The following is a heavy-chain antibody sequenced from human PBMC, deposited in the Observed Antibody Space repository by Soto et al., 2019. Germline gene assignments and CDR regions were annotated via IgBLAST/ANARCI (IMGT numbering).Heavy chain of an antibody. V-gene: IGHV3-30*03. CDR1: GVTVSNYG. D-gene: IGHD2-8*02. J-gene: IGHJ4*02. Sequence: QVQLVESGGGVVQPGRSLRLSCAVSGVTVSNYGMHWVRQAPGKGPEWVAVISRDGNTKYYADSVKGRFTISRDNSRNTLFLEMNSLRSDDMAVYYCTGEVESGYWGQGTLVTVSS. CDR2: ISRDGNTK. CDR3: TGEVESGY.